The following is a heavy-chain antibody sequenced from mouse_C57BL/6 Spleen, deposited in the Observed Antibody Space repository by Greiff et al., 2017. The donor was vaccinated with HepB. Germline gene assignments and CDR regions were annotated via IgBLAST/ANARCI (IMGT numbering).Heavy chain of an antibody. CDR1: GFTFSSYA. J-gene: IGHJ2*01. D-gene: IGHD4-1*02. Sequence: DVHLVESGGGLVKPGGSLKLSCAASGFTFSSYAMSWVRQTPDKRLEWVATISDGGSYTYYPDNVKGRFTISRDNAKNNLYLQMSHLKSEDTAMYYCARDEGPTFFDYWGQGTTLTVSS. V-gene: IGHV5-4*01. CDR2: ISDGGSYT. CDR3: ARDEGPTFFDY.